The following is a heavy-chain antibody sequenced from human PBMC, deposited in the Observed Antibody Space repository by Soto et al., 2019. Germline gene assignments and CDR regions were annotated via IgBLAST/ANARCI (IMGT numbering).Heavy chain of an antibody. CDR1: GFTFSSYA. CDR3: AKDSRELYVYYFDY. V-gene: IGHV3-23*01. CDR2: ISGSGGST. D-gene: IGHD1-26*01. J-gene: IGHJ4*02. Sequence: HPGGSLRLSCAASGFTFSSYAMSWVRQAPGKWLEGVSAISGSGGSTYYADSVKGRFTISRDNSKNTLYLQMNSLRAEDTAVYYCAKDSRELYVYYFDYWGQGTLVTVSS.